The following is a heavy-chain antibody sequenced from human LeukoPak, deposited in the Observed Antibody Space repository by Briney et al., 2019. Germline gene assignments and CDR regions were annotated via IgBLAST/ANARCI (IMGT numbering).Heavy chain of an antibody. V-gene: IGHV1-8*03. CDR2: MSPNSGNT. D-gene: IGHD3-3*01. J-gene: IGHJ6*03. CDR1: GYTFTSYD. Sequence: ASVKVSCKASGYTFTSYDINWVRQATGQGLEWMGWMSPNSGNTGYAQKFQGRVTITRNTSVSTAYMELSSLRSEDTAVYYCARAPAPTIFGVVYYYHYMDVWGKGTTVTVSS. CDR3: ARAPAPTIFGVVYYYHYMDV.